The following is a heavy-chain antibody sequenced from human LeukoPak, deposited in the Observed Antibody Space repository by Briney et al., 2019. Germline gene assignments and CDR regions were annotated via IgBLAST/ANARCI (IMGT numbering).Heavy chain of an antibody. CDR1: GYTFTSYG. J-gene: IGHJ6*03. V-gene: IGHV1-18*01. Sequence: ASVKVSCKASGYTFTSYGISWMRQAPGQGLEWMGWISAYNGNTNYAQKLQGRVTMTTDTSTSTAYMELRSLRSDDTAVYYCARMGSTVTTYYYYMDVWGKGTTVTVSS. D-gene: IGHD4-17*01. CDR2: ISAYNGNT. CDR3: ARMGSTVTTYYYYMDV.